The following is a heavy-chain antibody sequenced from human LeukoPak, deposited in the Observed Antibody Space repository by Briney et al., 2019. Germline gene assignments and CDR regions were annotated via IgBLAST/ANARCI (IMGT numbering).Heavy chain of an antibody. CDR1: GFPFSYYD. J-gene: IGHJ4*02. CDR2: ISGDGVST. V-gene: IGHV3-43*02. Sequence: PGGSLRLSCGASGFPFSYYDMAWVRQAPGKGLEWVSLISGDGVSTFYADSVKGRFSISRDNSKNSLYLEMNSLRTEDAAMYYCAKESGKFDYWGQGTLVAVSS. CDR3: AKESGKFDY.